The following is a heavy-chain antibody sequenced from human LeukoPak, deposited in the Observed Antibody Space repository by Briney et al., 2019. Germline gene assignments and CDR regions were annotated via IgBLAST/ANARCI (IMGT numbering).Heavy chain of an antibody. V-gene: IGHV3-21*01. CDR3: ARDLLPTGFDY. CDR1: GFTFSSYS. J-gene: IGHJ4*02. D-gene: IGHD4-17*01. Sequence: GGSLRLSCAASGFTFSSYSMNWVRQAPGKGLEWVSSISSSSSYIYYADSVKGRFTISRGNAKNSLYLQMNSLRAEDTAVYYCARDLLPTGFDYWGQGTLVTVSS. CDR2: ISSSSSYI.